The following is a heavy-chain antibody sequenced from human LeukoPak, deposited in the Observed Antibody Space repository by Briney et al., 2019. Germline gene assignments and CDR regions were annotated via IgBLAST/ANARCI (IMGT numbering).Heavy chain of an antibody. D-gene: IGHD6-6*01. CDR3: GRDSPYSARGQPTDY. V-gene: IGHV3-23*01. CDR1: GFTFSSYA. CDR2: ISGSGSST. Sequence: PGGSLRLSCAASGFTFSSYAMSWVRQAPGKGLDWVSGISGSGSSTSYADSVKGRFTISRDNSKSTLYLQMNSLRAEDTAVYYCGRDSPYSARGQPTDYWGQGTLVTVSS. J-gene: IGHJ4*02.